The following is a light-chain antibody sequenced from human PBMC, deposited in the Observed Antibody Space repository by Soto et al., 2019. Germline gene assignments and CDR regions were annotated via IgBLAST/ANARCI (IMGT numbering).Light chain of an antibody. Sequence: EIVLTHSPATLSLSPCERATLSFRASQSINIYLAWYQHKPGQAPRLLIYGASSRATGIPDRFSGSGSGTDFTLTISRLEPEDFAVYYCQQYGSSPITFGQGTRLENK. CDR3: QQYGSSPIT. V-gene: IGKV3-20*01. J-gene: IGKJ5*01. CDR2: GAS. CDR1: QSINIY.